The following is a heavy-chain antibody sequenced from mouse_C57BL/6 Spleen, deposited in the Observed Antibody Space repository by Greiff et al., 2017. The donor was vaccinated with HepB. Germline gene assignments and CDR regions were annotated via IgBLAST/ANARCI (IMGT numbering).Heavy chain of an antibody. J-gene: IGHJ4*01. CDR3: ARGYDGYYGGAMDY. D-gene: IGHD2-3*01. CDR2: FHPYNDDT. CDR1: GYTFTTYP. Sequence: QVQLKESGAELVKPGASVKMSCKASGYTFTTYPIEWMKQNHGKSLEWIGNFHPYNDDTKYNEKFKGKATLTVEKSSSTVYLELSRLTSDDSAVYYCARGYDGYYGGAMDYWGQGTSVTVSS. V-gene: IGHV1-47*01.